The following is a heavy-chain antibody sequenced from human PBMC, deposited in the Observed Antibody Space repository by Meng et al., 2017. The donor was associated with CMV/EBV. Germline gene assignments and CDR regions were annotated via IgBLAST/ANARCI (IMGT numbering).Heavy chain of an antibody. V-gene: IGHV3-48*04. CDR3: ARDGDYYDSVNFDY. CDR1: GFTFSSYS. J-gene: IGHJ4*02. Sequence: GESLKISCAASGFTFSSYSMNWVRQAPGKGLEWVSYISSSSSTIYYADSVKGRFTISRDNAKNSLYLQMNSLRAEDTAVYYCARDGDYYDSVNFDYWGQGTLVTVSS. D-gene: IGHD3-22*01. CDR2: ISSSSSTI.